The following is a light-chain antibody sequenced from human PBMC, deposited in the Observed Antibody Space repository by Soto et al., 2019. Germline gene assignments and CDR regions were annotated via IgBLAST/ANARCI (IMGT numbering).Light chain of an antibody. V-gene: IGLV4-69*01. Sequence: QPVLTQSPSASASLGASVKLTCTLSSRHSTYAIAWHQQRPEKGPRYLMKLNSDGSHNKGDGIPDRFSGSSSGAERYLTISSLQSEDEADYYCQTWVTGPPWVFGGGTKLTVL. CDR1: SRHSTYA. J-gene: IGLJ3*02. CDR2: LNSDGSH. CDR3: QTWVTGPPWV.